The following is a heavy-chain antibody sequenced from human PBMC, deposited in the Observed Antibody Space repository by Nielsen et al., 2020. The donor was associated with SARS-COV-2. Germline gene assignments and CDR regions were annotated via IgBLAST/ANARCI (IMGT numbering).Heavy chain of an antibody. V-gene: IGHV3-9*01. CDR1: GFTFDDYA. CDR3: AQGDYYGSSGYSY. Sequence: SLKISCAASGFTFDDYAMHWVRQAPGKGLEWVSGISWNSGSIGYADSVKGRFTISRDNAKNSLYLQMNSLRAEDTALYYCAQGDYYGSSGYSYWGQGTLVTVSS. CDR2: ISWNSGSI. J-gene: IGHJ4*02. D-gene: IGHD3-22*01.